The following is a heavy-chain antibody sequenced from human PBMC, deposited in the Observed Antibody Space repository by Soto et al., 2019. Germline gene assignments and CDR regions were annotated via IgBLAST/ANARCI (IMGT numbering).Heavy chain of an antibody. CDR3: VTSLGWYAIDY. CDR2: MSHIGSV. D-gene: IGHD6-19*01. V-gene: IGHV4-4*02. Sequence: QVLLQESGPGLVQPSGTLSLSCVVSGVSIGSNYYWGWVRQPPGKGLEWLGDMSHIGSVNYNPSLKSRGTTSIAKTQNQLSMKLISVTAADTAVYYCVTSLGWYAIDYWGQGTLVIVSS. J-gene: IGHJ4*02. CDR1: GVSIGSNYY.